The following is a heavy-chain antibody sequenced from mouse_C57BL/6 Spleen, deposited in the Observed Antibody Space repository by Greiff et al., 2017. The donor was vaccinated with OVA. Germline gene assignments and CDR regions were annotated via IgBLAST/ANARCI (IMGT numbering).Heavy chain of an antibody. V-gene: IGHV1-53*01. D-gene: IGHD2-3*01. CDR2: INPSNGGT. CDR1: GYTFTSYW. CDR3: ARAGNDPLAAWFAY. Sequence: QVQLQQPGTELVKPGASVKLSCKASGYTFTSYWMHWVKQRPGQGLEWIGNINPSNGGTNYNEKFKSKATLTVDKSSSTAYMQLSSLTSEDSAVYEYARAGNDPLAAWFAYWGQGTLVTVSA. J-gene: IGHJ3*01.